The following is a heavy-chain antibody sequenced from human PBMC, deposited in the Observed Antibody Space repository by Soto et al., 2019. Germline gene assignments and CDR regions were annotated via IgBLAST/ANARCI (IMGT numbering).Heavy chain of an antibody. V-gene: IGHV4-39*07. CDR1: GGSITSSSYS. Sequence: SETLSLTCAVSGGSITSSSYSWGWVRQPPGKRLEWIGEINHSGSTNYNPSLKSRVTISVDTSKNQFSLKLSSVTAADTAVYYCVSSIPPTGASGYLIALLNYWGQGTLVTVSS. J-gene: IGHJ4*02. D-gene: IGHD6-25*01. CDR2: INHSGST. CDR3: VSSIPPTGASGYLIALLNY.